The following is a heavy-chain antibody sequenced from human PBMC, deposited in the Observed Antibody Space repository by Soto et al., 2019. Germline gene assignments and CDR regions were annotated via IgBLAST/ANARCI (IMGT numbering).Heavy chain of an antibody. CDR1: GFTFSSYA. J-gene: IGHJ4*02. CDR2: ISGSGGST. CDR3: AKDAPVPIVVVITTPDY. V-gene: IGHV3-23*01. D-gene: IGHD3-22*01. Sequence: GSLRLSCAASGFTFSSYAMSWVRQAPGKGLEWVSAISGSGGSTYYADSVKGRFTISRDNSKNTLYLQMNSLRAEDTAVYYCAKDAPVPIVVVITTPDYWGQGTLVTVSS.